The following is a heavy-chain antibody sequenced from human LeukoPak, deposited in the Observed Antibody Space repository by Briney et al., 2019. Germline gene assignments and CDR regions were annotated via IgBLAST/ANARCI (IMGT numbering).Heavy chain of an antibody. J-gene: IGHJ4*02. Sequence: GGSLRLSCAASGFTFSNYAMNWVRQAPGKGLEWVSGGSGSGGSTYYADSVKGRFTISRDNSKNTLYLQMDSLRAEDTAVYYCAKDRRYCSSTSCYGDFDYWGQGTLATVSS. CDR1: GFTFSNYA. CDR3: AKDRRYCSSTSCYGDFDY. CDR2: GSGSGGST. D-gene: IGHD2-2*01. V-gene: IGHV3-23*01.